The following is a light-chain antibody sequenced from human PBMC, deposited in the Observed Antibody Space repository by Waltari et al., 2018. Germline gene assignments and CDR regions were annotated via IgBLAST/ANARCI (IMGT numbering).Light chain of an antibody. J-gene: IGLJ3*02. Sequence: QSALTQPASVSGSPGHSITISCTGTSSDVGGYNYVSWYQQHPGKAPKLMIYDVNNRPSGVSNRFSGSKSGNTASLTISGLQAEDEADYYCSSYTGTSSWVFGGGTKVTVL. V-gene: IGLV2-14*01. CDR1: SSDVGGYNY. CDR3: SSYTGTSSWV. CDR2: DVN.